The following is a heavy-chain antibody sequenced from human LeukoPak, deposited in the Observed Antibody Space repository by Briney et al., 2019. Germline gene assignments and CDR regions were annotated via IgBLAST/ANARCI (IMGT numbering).Heavy chain of an antibody. J-gene: IGHJ4*02. V-gene: IGHV3-23*01. CDR2: ITGSGGST. D-gene: IGHD2-8*01. CDR3: AKGLLVDPG. Sequence: EGSLRLSCAASGFTFNNYAVNWVRQAPGKGLEWVSSITGSGGSTYYADSVKGRFTISRDSSKNTLYLQMNSLRAEDAAVYYCAKGLLVDPGWGQGTLVTVSS. CDR1: GFTFNNYA.